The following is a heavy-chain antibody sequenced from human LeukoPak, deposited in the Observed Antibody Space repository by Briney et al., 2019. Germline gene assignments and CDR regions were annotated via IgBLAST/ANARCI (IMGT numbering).Heavy chain of an antibody. D-gene: IGHD5-24*01. CDR3: ATCDRDGYNYSDY. V-gene: IGHV3-21*01. Sequence: PGGSLRLSCAASGFTFSSYSMNWVRQAPGKGLEWVSSISSSSSYIYYADSVKGRFTISRDNAKNSLYLQMNSLRAEDTAVYYCATCDRDGYNYSDYWGQGTLVTVSS. CDR2: ISSSSSYI. J-gene: IGHJ4*02. CDR1: GFTFSSYS.